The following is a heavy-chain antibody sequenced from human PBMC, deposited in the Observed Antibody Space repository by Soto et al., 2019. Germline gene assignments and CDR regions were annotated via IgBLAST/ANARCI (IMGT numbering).Heavy chain of an antibody. CDR1: CYTFTSYG. Sequence: SVKVSYKGSCYTFTSYGISWVRQAPVQGLEWMGWISAYNGNTNYAQKLQGRVTMTTDTSTSTAYMELRSLRSDDTAVYYCARLSLPYCSGGSCYSGWFDPWGQGTLVTVYS. CDR3: ARLSLPYCSGGSCYSGWFDP. CDR2: ISAYNGNT. D-gene: IGHD2-15*01. J-gene: IGHJ5*02. V-gene: IGHV1-18*01.